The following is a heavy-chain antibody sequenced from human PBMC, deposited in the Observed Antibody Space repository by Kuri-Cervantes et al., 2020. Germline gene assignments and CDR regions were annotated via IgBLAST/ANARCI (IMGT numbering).Heavy chain of an antibody. CDR3: ARSGAATKSVTRDYFDY. D-gene: IGHD6-13*01. Sequence: ESLKISCAASGFTVSSNEMSWVRQAPGKGLEWVSSISGGSTYYADSRKGRFTISRDNSKNTLYLQMNSLRAEDTAVYYCARSGAATKSVTRDYFDYWGQGTLVTVSS. CDR2: ISGGST. J-gene: IGHJ4*02. CDR1: GFTVSSNE. V-gene: IGHV3-38*03.